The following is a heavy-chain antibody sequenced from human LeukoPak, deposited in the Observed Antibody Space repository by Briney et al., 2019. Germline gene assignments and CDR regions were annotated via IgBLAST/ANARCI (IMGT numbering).Heavy chain of an antibody. V-gene: IGHV3-30*18. D-gene: IGHD1-26*01. CDR3: AKDGAGYYYYGMDV. Sequence: GRSLRLSCAASGFTFSSYGMHWVRQAPGKGLEWVAVISYDGSNKYYADSVKGRFTISRDNSKNTLYLQMNSLTAEDTAVYYCAKDGAGYYYYGMDVWGQGTTVTVSS. CDR2: ISYDGSNK. J-gene: IGHJ6*02. CDR1: GFTFSSYG.